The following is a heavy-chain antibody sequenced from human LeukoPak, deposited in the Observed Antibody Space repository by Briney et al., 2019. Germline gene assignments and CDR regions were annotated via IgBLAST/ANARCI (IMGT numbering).Heavy chain of an antibody. CDR3: ARDLAYSGSYESGDD. D-gene: IGHD1-26*01. Sequence: GGSLRLSCAASGFTFNSYTMNWVRQVPGKGLEWVSSISSGDVYIYYADSLKGRFTISRDNSKNTLYLQMNSLRAEDTAVYYCARDLAYSGSYESGDDWGQGTLVTVSS. CDR2: ISSGDVYI. V-gene: IGHV3-21*01. CDR1: GFTFNSYT. J-gene: IGHJ4*02.